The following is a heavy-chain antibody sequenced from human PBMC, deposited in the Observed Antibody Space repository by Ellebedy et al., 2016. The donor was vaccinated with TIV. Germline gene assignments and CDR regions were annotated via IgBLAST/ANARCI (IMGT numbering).Heavy chain of an antibody. D-gene: IGHD6-13*01. V-gene: IGHV3-23*01. Sequence: GESLKISCAASGFTFSSYAMSWVRQAPGKGLEWVSAISGSGGSTYYADSVKGRFTISRDNSKNTVFLQMNSLRAEDTAVYFCTRGKARTGYQYGMDLWGQGTTVAASS. CDR1: GFTFSSYA. J-gene: IGHJ6*02. CDR2: ISGSGGST. CDR3: TRGKARTGYQYGMDL.